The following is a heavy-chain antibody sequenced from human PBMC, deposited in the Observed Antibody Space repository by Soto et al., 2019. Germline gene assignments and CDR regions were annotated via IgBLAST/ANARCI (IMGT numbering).Heavy chain of an antibody. D-gene: IGHD5-12*01. V-gene: IGHV3-33*01. CDR1: GFNFGNFG. CDR3: ARGLRGVLDY. CDR2: ISNDENIK. J-gene: IGHJ4*02. Sequence: GWSLRLSCVASGFNFGNFGMHWVRQAPGKGLEWLTVISNDENIKQDSVRGRFAIARDNSKNTLYLHLTSLRAEDTAIYYCARGLRGVLDYWGQGTLVTVSS.